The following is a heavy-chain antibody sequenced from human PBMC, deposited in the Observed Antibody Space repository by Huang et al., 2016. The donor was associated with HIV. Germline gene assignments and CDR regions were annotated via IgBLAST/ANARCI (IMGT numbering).Heavy chain of an antibody. CDR3: ARDWSFGSSTSPAD. CDR2: INPKGGGT. D-gene: IGHD6-6*01. V-gene: IGHV1-2*02. CDR1: GCTFTDSN. J-gene: IGHJ4*02. Sequence: QVQLVQSGAEVKNPGASVRVSCKASGCTFTDSNIHWVRQAPGQGLEWRGWINPKGGGTIYAQRLQGRITMTRDTTISTVHMDLRRIQSDDTAVYFCARDWSFGSSTSPADWGQGTLVTVSS.